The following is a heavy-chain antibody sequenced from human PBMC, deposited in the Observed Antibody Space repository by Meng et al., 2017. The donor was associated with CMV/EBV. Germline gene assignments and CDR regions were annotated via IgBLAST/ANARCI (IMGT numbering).Heavy chain of an antibody. J-gene: IGHJ6*02. CDR2: INSDGSST. D-gene: IGHD2-2*01. CDR1: GFTFDDYG. V-gene: IGHV3-74*01. CDR3: ARDALVVVPAATVYYYGMDV. Sequence: GESLKISCAASGFTFDDYGMSWVRQAPGKGLVWVSRINSDGSSTSYADSVKGRFTISRDNAKNTLYLQMNSLRAEDTAVYYCARDALVVVPAATVYYYGMDVWGQGTTVTVSS.